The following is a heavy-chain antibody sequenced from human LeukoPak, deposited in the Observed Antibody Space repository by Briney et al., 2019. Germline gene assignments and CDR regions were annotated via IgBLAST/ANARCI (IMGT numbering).Heavy chain of an antibody. V-gene: IGHV4-59*12. CDR3: ARRLTRNKYNWFDP. CDR1: GGSISSYY. Sequence: PSETLSLTCTVSGGSISSYYWSWIRQPPGKGLEWIGYIYYSGSTNYNPSLKSRVTISVDTSKNQFSLKLSSVTAADTAVYYCARRLTRNKYNWFDPWGQGTLVTVSS. CDR2: IYYSGST. D-gene: IGHD1/OR15-1a*01. J-gene: IGHJ5*02.